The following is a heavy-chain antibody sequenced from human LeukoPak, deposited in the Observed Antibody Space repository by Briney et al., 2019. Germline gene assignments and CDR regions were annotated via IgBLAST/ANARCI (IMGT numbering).Heavy chain of an antibody. V-gene: IGHV3-64*01. J-gene: IGHJ4*02. CDR2: ISSNGGST. D-gene: IGHD3-22*01. CDR1: GFTFSSYA. Sequence: GGSLRLSCAASGFTFSSYAMHWVRQAPGKGLEYVSAISSNGGSTYYANSVKGRFTISRDNSKNTLYLQMGSLRAEDTALYYCARGPGYYDSSGYYGDYWGQGTLVAVSS. CDR3: ARGPGYYDSSGYYGDY.